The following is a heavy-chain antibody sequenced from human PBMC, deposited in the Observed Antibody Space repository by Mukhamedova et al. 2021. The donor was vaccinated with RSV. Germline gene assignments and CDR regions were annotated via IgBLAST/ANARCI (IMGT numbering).Heavy chain of an antibody. J-gene: IGHJ6*02. CDR2: ISWNSGSI. CDR3: AKDKRAGSLKYYGMDV. Sequence: VRQAPGKGLEWVSGISWNSGSIGYADSVKGRFTISRDNAKNSLYLQMNSLRAEDTALYYCAKDKRAGSLKYYGMDVWGQGTTVTV. D-gene: IGHD5-24*01. V-gene: IGHV3-9*01.